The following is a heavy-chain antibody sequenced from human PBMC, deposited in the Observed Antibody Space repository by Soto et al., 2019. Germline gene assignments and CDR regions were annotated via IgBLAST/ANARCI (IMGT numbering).Heavy chain of an antibody. CDR2: ISDSGSNT. J-gene: IGHJ4*02. Sequence: EVQLLESGGGLVQPGGSLRLSCAASGFTFSSYAMTWVRQAPGKGLEWVSSISDSGSNTYYADSVKGRFTISRDNSKNTLYLPMNSLRVEDTAVYYCAKLLESATYFWVQGTLVTVSS. CDR1: GFTFSSYA. D-gene: IGHD1-1*01. CDR3: AKLLESATYF. V-gene: IGHV3-23*01.